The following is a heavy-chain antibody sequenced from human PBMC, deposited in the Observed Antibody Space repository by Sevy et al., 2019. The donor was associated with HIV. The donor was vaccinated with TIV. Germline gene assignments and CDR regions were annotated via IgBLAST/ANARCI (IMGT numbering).Heavy chain of an antibody. CDR2: ISSSSSYI. D-gene: IGHD3-10*01. CDR1: GFTFSIYT. J-gene: IGHJ5*02. V-gene: IGHV3-21*01. CDR3: ARSLGNYYGSGNYQEDWFDP. Sequence: GGSLRLSCAASGFTFSIYTMNWVRQAPGKGLEWVSSISSSSSYIYYTDSVKGRFSISRENAKNALFLQMNSLRAEDTAVYYCARSLGNYYGSGNYQEDWFDPWGQGTLVTVSS.